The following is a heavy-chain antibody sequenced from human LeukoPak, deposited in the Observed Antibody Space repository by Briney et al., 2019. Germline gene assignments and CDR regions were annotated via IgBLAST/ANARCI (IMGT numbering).Heavy chain of an antibody. V-gene: IGHV3-30-3*01. CDR3: AREEVIAAAFDY. CDR1: GFTFSSYA. J-gene: IGHJ4*02. Sequence: PGGSLRLSCAASGFTFSSYAMHWVRQAPGKGLEWVAVISYDGSNKYYADSVKGRFTIPRDNSKNTLYLQMNSLRAEDTAVYYCAREEVIAAAFDYWGQGTLVTVSS. CDR2: ISYDGSNK. D-gene: IGHD6-13*01.